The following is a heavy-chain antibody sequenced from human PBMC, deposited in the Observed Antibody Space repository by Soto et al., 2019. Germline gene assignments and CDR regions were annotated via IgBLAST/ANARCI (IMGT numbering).Heavy chain of an antibody. D-gene: IGHD3-22*01. CDR2: ISSSSSYI. J-gene: IGHJ3*02. Sequence: VGSLRLSCAASGFTFSSYSMNWVRQAPGKGLEWVSSISSSSSYIYYADSVKGRFTISRDNAKNSLYLQMNSLRAEDTAVYYCARVWVYYYDSSGYSAFDIWGQGTMVTVSS. V-gene: IGHV3-21*01. CDR1: GFTFSSYS. CDR3: ARVWVYYYDSSGYSAFDI.